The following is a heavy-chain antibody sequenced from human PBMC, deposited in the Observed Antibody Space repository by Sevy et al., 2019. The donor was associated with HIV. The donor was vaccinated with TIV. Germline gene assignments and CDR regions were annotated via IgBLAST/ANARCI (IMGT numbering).Heavy chain of an antibody. CDR2: ISGLSNYI. D-gene: IGHD6-19*01. CDR1: GFTFSNYN. CDR3: ARGATSGWDYFYS. Sequence: GGSLRLSCVASGFTFSNYNINWVRQPPGKGLEWVSYISGLSNYIYYADSLGGRFTISRDNAKSSVYLQMNSLRTEDTALYYCARGATSGWDYFYSWGQGTLVTVSS. V-gene: IGHV3-21*06. J-gene: IGHJ4*02.